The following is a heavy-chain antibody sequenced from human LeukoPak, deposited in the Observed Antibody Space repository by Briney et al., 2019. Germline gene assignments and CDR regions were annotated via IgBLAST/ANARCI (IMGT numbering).Heavy chain of an antibody. Sequence: GGSLRLSCAASGFTFSSSWMHWVRQAPGKGLVWVSRITRDGSSTTYADSVKGRFTTSRDNAKNTLYLQMDSLRDDDTAVYYCARNPGYESWSPFWGGMDVWGNGTTVIVSS. D-gene: IGHD3-16*01. CDR3: ARNPGYESWSPFWGGMDV. J-gene: IGHJ6*04. V-gene: IGHV3-74*01. CDR2: ITRDGSST. CDR1: GFTFSSSW.